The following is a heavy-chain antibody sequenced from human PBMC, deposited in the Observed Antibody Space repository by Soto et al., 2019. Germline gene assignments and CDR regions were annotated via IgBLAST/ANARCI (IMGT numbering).Heavy chain of an antibody. D-gene: IGHD3-3*01. CDR1: GYSFTICW. V-gene: IGHV5-51*01. J-gene: IGHJ5*02. Sequence: GESLKISCKGCGYSFTICWIGWVLQMPGKGLEWMGIIYPGDSDTRYSPSFQGQVTISADKSISTAYLQWSSLKASDTAMYYCSRHSPSDFCSGYLLSHWFDPWGHRTMDTVSS. CDR3: SRHSPSDFCSGYLLSHWFDP. CDR2: IYPGDSDT.